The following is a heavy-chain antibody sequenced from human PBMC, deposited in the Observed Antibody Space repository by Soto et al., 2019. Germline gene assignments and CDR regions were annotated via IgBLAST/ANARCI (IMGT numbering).Heavy chain of an antibody. J-gene: IGHJ4*02. CDR2: MTGSGGDI. Sequence: EVQLLESGGGLVQPGGSLRLSCAASGFSVSRYAMMWVRQPPGKGQEWVAGMTGSGGDIRYADPVKGRFTISKDNSKNTLYLQMKSLRAEDTAIYYCAKDAVYGDGLWLAGNWGQGTLVTVSS. V-gene: IGHV3-23*01. CDR1: GFSVSRYA. D-gene: IGHD2-21*02. CDR3: AKDAVYGDGLWLAGN.